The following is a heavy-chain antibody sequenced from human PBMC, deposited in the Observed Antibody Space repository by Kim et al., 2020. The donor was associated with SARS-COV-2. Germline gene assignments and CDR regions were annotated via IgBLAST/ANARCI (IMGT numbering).Heavy chain of an antibody. D-gene: IGHD3-22*01. CDR1: GGSMTSYY. Sequence: SETLSLTCTVPGGSMTSYYWTWIRQPPGKGLEWIGYMYYSGSANYNPSLKSRVTISVDTSKHQFSLKLSSVTAADTAVYYCARRAGYYDDTSGYFDYWGQGILVTVSS. CDR2: MYYSGSA. V-gene: IGHV4-59*08. CDR3: ARRAGYYDDTSGYFDY. J-gene: IGHJ4*02.